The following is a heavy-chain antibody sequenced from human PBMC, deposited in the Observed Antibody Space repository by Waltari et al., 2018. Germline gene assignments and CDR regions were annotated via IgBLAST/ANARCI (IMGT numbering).Heavy chain of an antibody. CDR3: VRERTSGAARPGAY. V-gene: IGHV1-2*02. Sequence: QVVLVQSGAELKKPGASVKVSCKASGYIFINYYLHWVRQAPGQGPECVVWVDPATGHADYAQKFWGRVTTTWDRSSNIAFMDLRDLKSDDRAVYYCVRERTSGAARPGAYWGQGTLVTVSS. CDR2: VDPATGHA. J-gene: IGHJ4*02. D-gene: IGHD6-6*01. CDR1: GYIFINYY.